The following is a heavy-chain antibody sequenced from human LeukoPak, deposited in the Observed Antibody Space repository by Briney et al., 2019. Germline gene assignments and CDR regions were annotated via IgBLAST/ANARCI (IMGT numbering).Heavy chain of an antibody. CDR2: INHSGST. CDR1: GGSFSGYY. J-gene: IGHJ5*02. Sequence: PSETLSLTCAVYGGSFSGYYWSWIRQPPGKGLEWIGEINHSGSTNYNPSLKSRVTISVDTSKNQFSLKLSSVTAADTAVYYCARDHVLRFSGFDPWGQGTLVTVSS. D-gene: IGHD3-3*01. CDR3: ARDHVLRFSGFDP. V-gene: IGHV4-34*01.